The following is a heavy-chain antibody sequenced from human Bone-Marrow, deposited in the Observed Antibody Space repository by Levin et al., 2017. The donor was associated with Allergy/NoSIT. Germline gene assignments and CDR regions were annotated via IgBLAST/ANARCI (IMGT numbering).Heavy chain of an antibody. CDR2: IDHTGKT. CDR1: GHSISSDYY. Sequence: PSETLSLTCVVSGHSISSDYYWGWIRQPPGKGLEWIGIIDHTGKTYYSSSLRGRVTMSVDASKNQFSLKLSSLTAADTAMYYCASDKWSDDGGDYFDYWGQGTLVTVSS. J-gene: IGHJ4*02. CDR3: ASDKWSDDGGDYFDY. D-gene: IGHD1-1*01. V-gene: IGHV4-38-2*01.